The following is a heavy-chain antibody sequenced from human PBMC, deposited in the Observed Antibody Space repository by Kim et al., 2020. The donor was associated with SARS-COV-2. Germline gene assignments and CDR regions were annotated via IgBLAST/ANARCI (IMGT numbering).Heavy chain of an antibody. CDR3: AKDTGSRSFDY. D-gene: IGHD2-15*01. V-gene: IGHV3-23*01. Sequence: YPADYVEGLFTIARENSQNTLFLQMNSLRAEDTAIYYCAKDTGSRSFDYWGQGTLLTVSS. J-gene: IGHJ4*02.